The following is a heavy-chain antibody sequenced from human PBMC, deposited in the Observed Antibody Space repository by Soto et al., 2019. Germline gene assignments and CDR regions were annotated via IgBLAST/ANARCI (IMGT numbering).Heavy chain of an antibody. CDR3: ARPLYSYGPMDV. J-gene: IGHJ6*02. D-gene: IGHD5-18*01. Sequence: SETLSLTCTVSGGSVSSGIYYWSWIRQPPGKGLEWIGYIYYSGSTNHNPSLKSRVTVSVDTSKNQFSLKLSSVTAADTAVYYCARPLYSYGPMDVWGQGTTVTVSS. CDR2: IYYSGST. V-gene: IGHV4-61*01. CDR1: GGSVSSGIYY.